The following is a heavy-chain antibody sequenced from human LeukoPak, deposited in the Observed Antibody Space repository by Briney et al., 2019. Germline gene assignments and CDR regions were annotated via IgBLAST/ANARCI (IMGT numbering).Heavy chain of an antibody. CDR2: MFSGGNT. D-gene: IGHD6-19*01. J-gene: IGHJ4*02. CDR1: GFTFSSSA. CDR3: ASRETSGWYAY. V-gene: IGHV3-23*05. Sequence: GGSLRLSCAASGFTFSSSAMSWVRQAPGKGLEWVSAMFSGGNTYYADSVKGRFIISRDDSKNTVYLQMTSLRVEDTAVYYCASRETSGWYAYWGQGTLVTVSS.